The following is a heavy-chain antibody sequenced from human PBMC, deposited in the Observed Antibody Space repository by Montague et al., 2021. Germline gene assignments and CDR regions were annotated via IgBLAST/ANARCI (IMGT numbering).Heavy chain of an antibody. CDR1: AASISRYF. CDR2: SYYSGGT. Sequence: SETLSLTCTVYAASISRYFLSWVRQPPGKGREWVGFSYYSGGTNSNPSLKSRVTISEDTSKNQFSLKLSSVNAADTAVYYCARSMLGTLRVAMIVSAFDIWGQGTMVTVSS. J-gene: IGHJ3*02. V-gene: IGHV4-59*13. D-gene: IGHD3-22*01. CDR3: ARSMLGTLRVAMIVSAFDI.